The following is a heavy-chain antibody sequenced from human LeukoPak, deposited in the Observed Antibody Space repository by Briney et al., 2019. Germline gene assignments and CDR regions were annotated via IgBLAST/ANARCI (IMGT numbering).Heavy chain of an antibody. CDR3: AKDLSIQLWLSAYY. CDR2: ISGSGGST. D-gene: IGHD5-18*01. V-gene: IGHV3-23*01. J-gene: IGHJ4*02. Sequence: QPGGSLRLSCSTCGIIDKTNYMSWVRQAPGKGMEWVSAISGSGGSTYYADSVKGRFTISRDNSKNTLYLQMNSLRAEDTAVYYCAKDLSIQLWLSAYYWGQGTLVTVSS. CDR1: GIIDKTNY.